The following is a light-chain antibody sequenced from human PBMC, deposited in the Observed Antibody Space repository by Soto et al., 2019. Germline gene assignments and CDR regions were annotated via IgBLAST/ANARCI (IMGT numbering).Light chain of an antibody. CDR2: RTD. CDR1: SSNVGSNF. V-gene: IGLV1-47*01. J-gene: IGLJ3*02. Sequence: QSVLTQPPSVSGTPGQRVTISCSGSSSNVGSNFVYWYKQSPGTAPKLLIYRTDQRPSGVPDRFSGSKPGTSASLAISGLRSDDEADYYCAAWDNSLRWVFGGGTKLTVL. CDR3: AAWDNSLRWV.